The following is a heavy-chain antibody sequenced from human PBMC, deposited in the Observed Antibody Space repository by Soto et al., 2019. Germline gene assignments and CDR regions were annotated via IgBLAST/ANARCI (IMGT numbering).Heavy chain of an antibody. CDR2: MNPNSGNT. D-gene: IGHD2-15*01. CDR1: GYTFTSYD. Sequence: QVQLVQSGAEVKKPGASVKVSCKASGYTFTSYDINWVRQATGQGLEWMGWMNPNSGNTGYAQKFQGRVTMTRNTSISTANMELSSLRSEDTAVYYCATKLYCSGGSCYEDWGQGTLVTVSS. CDR3: ATKLYCSGGSCYED. V-gene: IGHV1-8*01. J-gene: IGHJ4*02.